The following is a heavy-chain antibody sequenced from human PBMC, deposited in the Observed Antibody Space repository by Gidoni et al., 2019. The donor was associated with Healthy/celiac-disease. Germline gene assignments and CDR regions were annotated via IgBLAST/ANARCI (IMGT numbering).Heavy chain of an antibody. Sequence: EVQLVQSGAEVKKPGESLKISCKGSGYSFTSYWIGLVRQMPGKGLEWMGIIYPGDSDTRYSPSFQGQVTISADKSISTAYLQWSSLKASDTAMYYCARSRYCSGGSCYPIDYWGQGTLVTVSS. J-gene: IGHJ4*02. CDR1: GYSFTSYW. CDR3: ARSRYCSGGSCYPIDY. CDR2: IYPGDSDT. V-gene: IGHV5-51*01. D-gene: IGHD2-15*01.